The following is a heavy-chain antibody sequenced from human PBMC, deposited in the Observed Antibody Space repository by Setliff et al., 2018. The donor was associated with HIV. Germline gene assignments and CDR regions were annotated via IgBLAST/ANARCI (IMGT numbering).Heavy chain of an antibody. D-gene: IGHD3-22*01. CDR2: IYYSGRT. V-gene: IGHV4-38-2*02. J-gene: IGHJ4*02. Sequence: LSETLSLTCTVSGYSISSGYYWGWIRQPPGKGLEWIGSIYYSGRTYHNPSLKSRVTISVDTSKNQFSLKLSSVTAADTAVYYCARVGWDYYDSSGVGEFDYWGQGTLVTVSS. CDR3: ARVGWDYYDSSGVGEFDY. CDR1: GYSISSGYY.